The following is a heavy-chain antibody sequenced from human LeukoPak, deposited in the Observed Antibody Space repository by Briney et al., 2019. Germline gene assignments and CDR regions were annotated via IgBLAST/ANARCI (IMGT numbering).Heavy chain of an antibody. CDR1: GGSIGISSYY. V-gene: IGHV4-61*05. Sequence: SETLSLTCTVSGGSIGISSYYWSWIRQSPGKGLEWIGYVFYSGKTDYSPSLKSRVTISVDTSKNQFSLKLSSVTAADTAVYYCARRLGETTTNYYFDYWGQGTLVTVSS. CDR2: VFYSGKT. D-gene: IGHD3-16*01. CDR3: ARRLGETTTNYYFDY. J-gene: IGHJ4*02.